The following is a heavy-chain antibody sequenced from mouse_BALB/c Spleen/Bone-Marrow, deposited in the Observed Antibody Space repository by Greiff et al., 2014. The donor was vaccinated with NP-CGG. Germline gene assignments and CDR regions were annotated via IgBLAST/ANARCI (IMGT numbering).Heavy chain of an antibody. CDR2: ISSGGSYN. D-gene: IGHD2-4*01. CDR3: ARHGITRLLDY. Sequence: EVMLVEFGGGLVKPGGSLKLSRAASGFTFSSYAMSWVRQTPEKKLEWVATISSGGSYNYYPDSVKGRFTISRDNAKNTLFLQMSSLRSEDTAMYYCARHGITRLLDYWGQGTTLTVSS. J-gene: IGHJ2*01. CDR1: GFTFSSYA. V-gene: IGHV5-9-1*01.